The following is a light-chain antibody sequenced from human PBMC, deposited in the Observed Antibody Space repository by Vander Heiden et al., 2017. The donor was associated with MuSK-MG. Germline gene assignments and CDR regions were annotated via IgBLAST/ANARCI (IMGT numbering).Light chain of an antibody. CDR1: QSISSY. J-gene: IGKJ1*01. CDR3: QQSDSNPTWT. Sequence: DIQMTQSPSSLSASVGDRVTITCRASQSISSYLNWYQQKPGKAPKLLIYAASSLQSGVPSRFSGSGYGTDFTLTISSLQPEDFATYYGQQSDSNPTWTFGQGTKVEIK. V-gene: IGKV1-39*01. CDR2: AAS.